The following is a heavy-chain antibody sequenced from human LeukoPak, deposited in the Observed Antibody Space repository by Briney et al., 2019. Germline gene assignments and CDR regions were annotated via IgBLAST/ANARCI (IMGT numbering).Heavy chain of an antibody. CDR3: ARGLKSLTTFFYHYYVDV. V-gene: IGHV1-8*01. CDR2: MNPNSGNT. D-gene: IGHD4-11*01. Sequence: ASVKVSCKASGYTFTSYDINWVRQATGQGLEWMGWMNPNSGNTGYAQKFQGRVTMTRNTSISTAYMELSSLRSEDTAVYYCARGLKSLTTFFYHYYVDVWGKGTTVTVSS. CDR1: GYTFTSYD. J-gene: IGHJ6*03.